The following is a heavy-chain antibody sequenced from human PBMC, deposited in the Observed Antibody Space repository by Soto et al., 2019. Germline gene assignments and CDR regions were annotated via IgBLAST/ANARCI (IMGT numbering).Heavy chain of an antibody. J-gene: IGHJ4*02. D-gene: IGHD1-7*01. Sequence: ASVKVSCKASGGTFSSYAISWVRQAPGQGLEWMGGIIPIFGTANYAQKFQGRVTITADESTSTAYMELSSLRSEDTAVYYCARDTSRRLELRYFDYWGQGTLVTVSS. CDR2: IIPIFGTA. CDR1: GGTFSSYA. CDR3: ARDTSRRLELRYFDY. V-gene: IGHV1-69*13.